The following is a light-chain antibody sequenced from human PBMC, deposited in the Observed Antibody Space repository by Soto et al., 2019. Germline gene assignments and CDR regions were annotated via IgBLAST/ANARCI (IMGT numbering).Light chain of an antibody. Sequence: EIVLTQSPDTLSLSPGERATFSCRTSQSIGSTLAWYQYKPGQAPRLLIYDASKRATGIPDRFSGSGSGTDYTLTISSLEPEDFAVYFCQQRSEWPVTCRPGNTVDIK. CDR3: QQRSEWPVT. J-gene: IGKJ3*01. CDR1: QSIGST. CDR2: DAS. V-gene: IGKV3-11*01.